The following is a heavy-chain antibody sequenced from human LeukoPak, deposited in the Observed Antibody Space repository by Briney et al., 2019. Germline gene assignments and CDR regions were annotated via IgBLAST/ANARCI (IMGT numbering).Heavy chain of an antibody. CDR1: GYTFTSYG. V-gene: IGHV1-18*01. Sequence: ASVKVSCKASGYTFTSYGTSWVRQAPGQGLEWMGWISAYNGNTNYAQKLQGRVTMTTDTSTSTAYMELRSLRSDDTAVYYCGAAHDYGDYVFDYWGQGTLVTVSS. J-gene: IGHJ4*02. D-gene: IGHD4-17*01. CDR2: ISAYNGNT. CDR3: GAAHDYGDYVFDY.